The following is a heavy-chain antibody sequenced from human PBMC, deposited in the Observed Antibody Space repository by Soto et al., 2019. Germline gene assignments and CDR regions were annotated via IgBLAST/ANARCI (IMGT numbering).Heavy chain of an antibody. CDR2: IIPIFGTA. Sequence: QVQLVQSGAEVKKPGSSVKVSCKASGGTSNSYAISWVRQAPGQGLKWMGGIIPIFGTADYAQKFQGRVTITADESTSTAYMELSSLRSEDTAVYYCARHPVSGSYAYYYGMDVWGQGTTVTVSS. CDR1: GGTSNSYA. V-gene: IGHV1-69*12. J-gene: IGHJ6*02. CDR3: ARHPVSGSYAYYYGMDV. D-gene: IGHD1-26*01.